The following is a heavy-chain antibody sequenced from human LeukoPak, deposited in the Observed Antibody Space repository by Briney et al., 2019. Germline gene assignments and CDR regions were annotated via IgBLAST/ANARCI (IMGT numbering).Heavy chain of an antibody. CDR2: IYSGGST. D-gene: IGHD3-10*01. CDR1: GFTVSNNY. J-gene: IGHJ4*02. Sequence: PGGSLRLSCAASGFTVSNNYMSWVRQAPGKGLEWVSVIYSGGSTYYADSVKGRFTISRDNSKNSLYLQMNSLRTEDTALYYCAKDLPPGIFDYWGQGTLVTVSS. CDR3: AKDLPPGIFDY. V-gene: IGHV3-53*05.